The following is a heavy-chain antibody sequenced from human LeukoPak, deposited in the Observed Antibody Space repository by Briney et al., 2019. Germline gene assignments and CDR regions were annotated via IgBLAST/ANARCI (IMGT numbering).Heavy chain of an antibody. J-gene: IGHJ4*02. Sequence: GGSLRLSCAASGFTFSSYGMHWVRQAPGKGLEWVAVISYDGSNKYYADSVKGRFTISRDNSKNTLYLQMNSLRAEDTAVYYCAKDGDSSCYLEFSPLLFIDYWGQGTLVTVSS. CDR2: ISYDGSNK. D-gene: IGHD3-22*01. CDR1: GFTFSSYG. CDR3: AKDGDSSCYLEFSPLLFIDY. V-gene: IGHV3-30*18.